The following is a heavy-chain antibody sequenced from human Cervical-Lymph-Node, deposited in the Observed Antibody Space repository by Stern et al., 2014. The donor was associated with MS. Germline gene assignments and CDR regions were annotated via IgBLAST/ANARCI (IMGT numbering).Heavy chain of an antibody. Sequence: QVQLVQSGSELKQPGASVTISCKASGYTFTDYSVHWVRQAPGHGLEWLGWITTDTRDPTYAPGFTGRFVFSLDTSLSTAYLQIPSLKADDTAIYYCARKACISGCFWLDPWGQGTRVIVSS. J-gene: IGHJ5*02. CDR3: ARKACISGCFWLDP. V-gene: IGHV7-4-1*01. CDR1: GYTFTDYS. CDR2: ITTDTRDP. D-gene: IGHD6-19*01.